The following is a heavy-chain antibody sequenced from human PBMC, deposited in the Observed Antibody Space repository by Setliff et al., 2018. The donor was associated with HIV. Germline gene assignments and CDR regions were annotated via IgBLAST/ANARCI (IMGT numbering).Heavy chain of an antibody. CDR2: IKQGGSEK. J-gene: IGHJ4*02. CDR3: ARGRVPFDY. Sequence: PGGSLRLSCAASGFTFSSYWMIWVRQAPGRGLEWVANIKQGGSEKYYVDSVKGRFTISRDDTKNSLYLQMNSLRVEDTAVYYCARGRVPFDYWGQGTLVTVSS. V-gene: IGHV3-7*01. CDR1: GFTFSSYW. D-gene: IGHD2-2*01.